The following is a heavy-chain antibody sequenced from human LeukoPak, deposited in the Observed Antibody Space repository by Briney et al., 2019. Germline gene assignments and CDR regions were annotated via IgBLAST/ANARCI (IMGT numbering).Heavy chain of an antibody. CDR3: ARGRVRSSGYSRAEYFQH. J-gene: IGHJ1*01. D-gene: IGHD3-22*01. V-gene: IGHV4-34*01. Sequence: SETLSLTCAVYGGSFSGYYWRWIRQPPGKGLEWIGEINHSGSTNYNPSLKSRVTISVDTSKNQFSLKLSSVTAADTAVYYCARGRVRSSGYSRAEYFQHWGQGTLVTVSS. CDR1: GGSFSGYY. CDR2: INHSGST.